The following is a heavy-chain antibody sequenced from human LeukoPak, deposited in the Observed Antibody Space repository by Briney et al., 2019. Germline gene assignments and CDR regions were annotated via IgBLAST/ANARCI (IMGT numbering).Heavy chain of an antibody. D-gene: IGHD6-13*01. CDR3: TSPRIAAAGIDYYYYGMDV. CDR1: GFTFSGSA. Sequence: GGSLRLSCAASGFTFSGSAMHWVRQASGKGLEWVGRIRSKANSYATAYAASVKGRFTISREDSKNTAYLQMNSLKTEDTAVYYCTSPRIAAAGIDYYYYGMDVWGQGTTVTVSS. CDR2: IRSKANSYAT. V-gene: IGHV3-73*01. J-gene: IGHJ6*02.